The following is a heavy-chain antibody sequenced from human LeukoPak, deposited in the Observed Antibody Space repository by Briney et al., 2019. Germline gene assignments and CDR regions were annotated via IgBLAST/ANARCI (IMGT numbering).Heavy chain of an antibody. Sequence: ASVKVSCKASGYTFTSYYMHWVRQAPGQGLEWMGIINPSGGSTSYAQKFQGRVTMTRDTSTSTVYMELSSLRSEDTAVYYCARDSAVGSGYHSYYFDYWGQGTLVTVSS. CDR2: INPSGGST. D-gene: IGHD5-12*01. J-gene: IGHJ4*02. V-gene: IGHV1-46*01. CDR3: ARDSAVGSGYHSYYFDY. CDR1: GYTFTSYY.